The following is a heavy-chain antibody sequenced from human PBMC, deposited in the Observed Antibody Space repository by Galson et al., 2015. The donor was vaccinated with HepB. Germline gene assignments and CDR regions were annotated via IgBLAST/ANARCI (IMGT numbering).Heavy chain of an antibody. V-gene: IGHV3-23*01. J-gene: IGHJ4*01. D-gene: IGHD6-25*01. CDR1: GFTFSSYA. CDR3: AREMAIAAPVSFDL. Sequence: SLRLSCAASGFTFSSYAMGWVRQAPGKGLEWVSSIGGSFSSVSDSPGSPYYADSVMGRFTISRDNSKNTLFLQMNSLRAEDTAVYYCAREMAIAAPVSFDLWGHGTLVTVSS. CDR2: IGGSFSSVSDSPGSP.